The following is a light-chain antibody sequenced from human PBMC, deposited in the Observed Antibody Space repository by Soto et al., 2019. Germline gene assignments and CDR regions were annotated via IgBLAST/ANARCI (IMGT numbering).Light chain of an antibody. CDR1: QNINNN. J-gene: IGKJ4*01. CDR3: QQYLGWPLT. CDR2: AAS. V-gene: IGKV3-15*01. Sequence: EIVMTQSPATLSVSPGGRATLSCRASQNINNNLAWYQQAPGQAPRLLIYAASTRATTIPARFSGSGSGTDFTLTISSLQSGDLAVYYCQQYLGWPLTFGGGTKVEIK.